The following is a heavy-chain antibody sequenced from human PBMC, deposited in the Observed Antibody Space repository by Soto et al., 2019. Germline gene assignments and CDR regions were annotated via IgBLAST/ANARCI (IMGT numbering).Heavy chain of an antibody. CDR2: INAGNGNT. Sequence: ASVKVSCKAYGYTFTSYAMHWVRQAPGQRLEWMGWINAGNGNTKYSQKFQGRVTITRDTSASTAYMELSSLRSEDTALYYCARGPGGPDGPGDYWGQGTLVTVSS. CDR3: ARGPGGPDGPGDY. J-gene: IGHJ4*02. CDR1: GYTFTSYA. D-gene: IGHD2-15*01. V-gene: IGHV1-3*01.